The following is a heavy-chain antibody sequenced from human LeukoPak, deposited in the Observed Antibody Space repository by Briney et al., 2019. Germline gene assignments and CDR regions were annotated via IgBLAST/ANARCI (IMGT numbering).Heavy chain of an antibody. CDR2: INHSGST. CDR1: GGSFSGNY. V-gene: IGHV4-34*01. J-gene: IGHJ3*02. CDR3: ARFYLGDDAFDI. Sequence: SETLSLTCAVYGGSFSGNYWSWIRQPPGKGLEWIGEINHSGSTTYNPSLKSRVTILVDTSKNQFSLKLSSVTAADTAVYYCARFYLGDDAFDIWGQGTMVTVSS. D-gene: IGHD7-27*01.